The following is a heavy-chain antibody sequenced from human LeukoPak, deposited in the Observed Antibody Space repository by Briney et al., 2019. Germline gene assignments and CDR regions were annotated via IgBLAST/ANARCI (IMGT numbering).Heavy chain of an antibody. CDR2: IYTSGST. CDR3: ARDARDGYNSNLDY. J-gene: IGHJ4*02. D-gene: IGHD5-24*01. CDR1: GGSMSSGDYH. Sequence: SQTLPLTCTVSGGSMSSGDYHWTWLRQPAGKGPEWIGRIYTSGSTNYNPSLKSRVTISVDTSKNQFSLKLSSVTAADTAVYYCARDARDGYNSNLDYWGQGTLVTVSS. V-gene: IGHV4-61*02.